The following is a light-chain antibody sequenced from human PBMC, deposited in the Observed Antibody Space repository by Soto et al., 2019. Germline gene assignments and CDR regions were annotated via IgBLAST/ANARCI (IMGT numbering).Light chain of an antibody. V-gene: IGLV1-47*01. CDR1: SSNIGSNY. Sequence: QSVLTQPPSASGTPGQRVTISCSGSSSNIGSNYVYWYQHLTGTAPKLRIYRNNQRPSGVPDRFSGSKSGTSASLAISGLRSEDEADYYCATWDDSLSNYVFGTGTKLTV. J-gene: IGLJ1*01. CDR2: RNN. CDR3: ATWDDSLSNYV.